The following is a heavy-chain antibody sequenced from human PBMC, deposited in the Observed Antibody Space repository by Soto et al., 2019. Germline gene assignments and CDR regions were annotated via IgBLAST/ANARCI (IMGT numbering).Heavy chain of an antibody. D-gene: IGHD3-22*01. Sequence: GESLKISCKGSGYSFTSYWIGWVRQMPGKGLEWMGIIYPGDSDTRYSPSFQGQVTISADKSISTAYLQWSSLKASDTAMYYCARHSGFVTGRYDSSAYYFDYWGQGTLVTVSS. CDR2: IYPGDSDT. CDR1: GYSFTSYW. CDR3: ARHSGFVTGRYDSSAYYFDY. V-gene: IGHV5-51*01. J-gene: IGHJ4*02.